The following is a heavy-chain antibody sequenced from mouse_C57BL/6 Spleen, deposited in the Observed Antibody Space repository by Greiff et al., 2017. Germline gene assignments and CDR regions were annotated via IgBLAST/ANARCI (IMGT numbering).Heavy chain of an antibody. V-gene: IGHV1-69*01. CDR2: IDPSDSYT. CDR3: ARSDGYCDFDV. J-gene: IGHJ1*03. CDR1: GYTFTSYW. Sequence: VQLQQPGAELVMPGASVKLSCKASGYTFTSYWMHWVKQRPGQGLEWIGEIDPSDSYTNYNQKFKGKSTLTVDKSSSTAYMQLSSLTSEDSAVYYCARSDGYCDFDVWGTGTTVTVSS. D-gene: IGHD2-3*01.